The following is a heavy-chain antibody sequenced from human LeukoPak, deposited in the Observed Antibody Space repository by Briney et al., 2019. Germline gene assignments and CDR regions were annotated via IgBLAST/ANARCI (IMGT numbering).Heavy chain of an antibody. CDR2: IKQDGSEK. CDR1: GFIFRNYW. V-gene: IGHV3-7*01. CDR3: ARIGLWLPDY. D-gene: IGHD5-18*01. J-gene: IGHJ4*02. Sequence: GGALRLSCAASGFIFRNYWMSWVRQAPGKGLEWVATIKQDGSEKYYVDSVKGRFTISRDNAKSSLYLQMNSLRAEDTAVYYCARIGLWLPDYWGQGNLVTVSS.